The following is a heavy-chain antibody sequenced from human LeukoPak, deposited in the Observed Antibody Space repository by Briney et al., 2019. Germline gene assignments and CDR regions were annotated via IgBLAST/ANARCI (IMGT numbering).Heavy chain of an antibody. CDR2: IYYSGST. Sequence: SETLSLTCTVSGGSISSYYWSWIRQPPGKGLEWIGYIYYSGSTNYNPSLKSRVTISVDTSKNQFSLKLSSVTAADTAVYYCASNSIAAAGLYFDYWGQGTLVTVSS. CDR1: GGSISSYY. J-gene: IGHJ4*02. D-gene: IGHD6-13*01. V-gene: IGHV4-59*01. CDR3: ASNSIAAAGLYFDY.